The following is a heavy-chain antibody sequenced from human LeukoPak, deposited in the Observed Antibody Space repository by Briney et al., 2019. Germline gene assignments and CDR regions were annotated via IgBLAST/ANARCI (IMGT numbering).Heavy chain of an antibody. J-gene: IGHJ6*03. CDR1: GFTFSNYA. Sequence: GGSLRLSCAASGFTFSNYAMTWVRQAPGKGLEWVSAISGSGISTYYADSVKGRFTISRDNSKNTLSLQMNSLRAEDTAVYYCAKHGTFRGYDYYYMDVWGKGTTVTISS. D-gene: IGHD1-7*01. V-gene: IGHV3-23*01. CDR3: AKHGTFRGYDYYYMDV. CDR2: ISGSGIST.